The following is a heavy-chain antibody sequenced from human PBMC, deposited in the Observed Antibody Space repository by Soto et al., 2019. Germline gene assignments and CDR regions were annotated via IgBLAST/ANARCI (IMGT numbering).Heavy chain of an antibody. Sequence: GGSLRLCCAASGFTFSSYTMNRVRQSPGKGMELVSYISTIXSTIYYADFVKGRFTISRDNAKKSLYLQMKSLRDEDTAVYYCARERIASLYGGYYYYGMDVGGQGTTVTVSS. J-gene: IGHJ6*02. V-gene: IGHV3-48*02. D-gene: IGHD6-6*01. CDR3: ARERIASLYGGYYYYGMDV. CDR2: ISTIXSTI. CDR1: GFTFSSYT.